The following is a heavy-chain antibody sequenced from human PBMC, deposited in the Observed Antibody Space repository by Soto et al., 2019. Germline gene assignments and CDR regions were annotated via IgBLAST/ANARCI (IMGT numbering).Heavy chain of an antibody. V-gene: IGHV3-23*01. CDR2: ISGSGGST. CDR1: GFTFSSYA. Sequence: EVQLLESAGGLVQPGGSLRLSCAASGFTFSSYAMSWVRQAPGKGLEWVSAISGSGGSTYYADSVKGRFTISRDNSKNTPYLQMNSLRAEDTAVYYCAKERYIDYYYYYMDVWGKGTTVTVSS. CDR3: AKERYIDYYYYYMDV. J-gene: IGHJ6*03. D-gene: IGHD1-26*01.